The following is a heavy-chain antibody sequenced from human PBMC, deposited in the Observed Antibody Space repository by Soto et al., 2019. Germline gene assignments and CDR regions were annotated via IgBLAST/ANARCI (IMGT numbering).Heavy chain of an antibody. J-gene: IGHJ4*02. CDR1: GFTFSSYA. Sequence: GGSLRLSCAASGFTFSSYAMSWVRQAPGKGLEWVSAISGSGGSTYYADSVKGRFTIPRDNSKNTLYLQINSLRAEDTAVYYCSKDHYPRPYGSGRYYFDYWGQGTLVTVSS. V-gene: IGHV3-23*01. CDR2: ISGSGGST. D-gene: IGHD3-10*01. CDR3: SKDHYPRPYGSGRYYFDY.